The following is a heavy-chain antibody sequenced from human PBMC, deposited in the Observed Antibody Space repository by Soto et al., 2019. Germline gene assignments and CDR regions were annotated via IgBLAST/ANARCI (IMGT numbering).Heavy chain of an antibody. CDR1: GYTFTSNY. CDR3: AVTLSSDYCTNGVCYHFDY. D-gene: IGHD2-8*01. CDR2: INPSGGST. J-gene: IGHJ4*02. Sequence: ASVKVSCTASGYTFTSNYSHWVRQAPGQRLEWMGIINPSGGSTSYAQKFQGRVTMTRDTSTSTVYMELSSLRSEDTAVYYCAVTLSSDYCTNGVCYHFDYWGQGTLVTVSS. V-gene: IGHV1-46*01.